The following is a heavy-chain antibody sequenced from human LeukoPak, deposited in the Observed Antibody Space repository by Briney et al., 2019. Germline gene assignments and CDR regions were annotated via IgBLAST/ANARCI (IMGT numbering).Heavy chain of an antibody. V-gene: IGHV3-30*18. J-gene: IGHJ6*02. Sequence: GGSLRLSCAASGFTFSSYGMHWVRQAPGKGLEWVAVISYDGSNKYYADSVKGRFTISRDNSKNTLYLQMNSLRAEGTAVYYCAKDGGGDPITIFGVVISPYYYYGMDVWGQGTTVTVSS. CDR2: ISYDGSNK. CDR3: AKDGGGDPITIFGVVISPYYYYGMDV. CDR1: GFTFSSYG. D-gene: IGHD3-3*01.